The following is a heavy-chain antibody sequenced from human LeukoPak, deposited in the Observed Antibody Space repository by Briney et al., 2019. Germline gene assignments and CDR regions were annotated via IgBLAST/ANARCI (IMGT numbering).Heavy chain of an antibody. CDR3: ARYTAMARNWFDP. V-gene: IGHV4-39*07. CDR1: GGSISSSSYY. CDR2: IYYIGST. J-gene: IGHJ5*02. D-gene: IGHD5-18*01. Sequence: SETLSLTCSVSGGSISSSSYYWGWIRQPPGKGLEWIGSIYYIGSTYYNPSLKSRVTISVDTSKNQFSLKLSSVTAADTAVYYCARYTAMARNWFDPWGQGTLVTVSS.